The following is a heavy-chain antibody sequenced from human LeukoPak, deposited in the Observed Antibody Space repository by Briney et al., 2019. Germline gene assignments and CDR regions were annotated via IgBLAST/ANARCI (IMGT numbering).Heavy chain of an antibody. CDR2: IYYSRST. D-gene: IGHD6-19*01. J-gene: IGHJ3*02. CDR3: ARHSSGWYRDAFDI. CDR1: GGSLSRYY. V-gene: IGHV4-59*08. Sequence: SETLSLTCTVSGGSLSRYYWSWIRQPPGKGLEGIGYIYYSRSTTYIPSLLSRVTISVDTSNNQFSLNLSSATAADTAVYYCARHSSGWYRDAFDIWGQGTMVTVSS.